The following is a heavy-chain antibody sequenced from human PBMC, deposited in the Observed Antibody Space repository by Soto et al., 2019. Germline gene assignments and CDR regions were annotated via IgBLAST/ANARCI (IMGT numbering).Heavy chain of an antibody. CDR3: ARGAHSAFEY. CDR1: GVSVSANGVA. Sequence: PSQTLSLTCAISGVSVSANGVAWNWLRQSPSRGLEWLGRTYYRSQWYSHYAVCVQGRLTVNLDTSTNQFSLQLNSVTPEDTAVYYCARGAHSAFEYWGLGTLVTVSS. D-gene: IGHD2-21*01. V-gene: IGHV6-1*01. J-gene: IGHJ4*02. CDR2: TYYRSQWYS.